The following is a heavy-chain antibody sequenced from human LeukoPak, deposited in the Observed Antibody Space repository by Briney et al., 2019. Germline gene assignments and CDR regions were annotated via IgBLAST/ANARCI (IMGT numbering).Heavy chain of an antibody. V-gene: IGHV3-21*01. D-gene: IGHD3-10*01. J-gene: IGHJ4*02. Sequence: PGGSLRLSCTVSGFTVSSNSMSWVRQAPGKGLEWVSSISSSSSYIYYADSVKGRFTISRDNAKNSLYLRMNSLRAEDTAVYYCARGRSGSYYRPDYWGQGTLVTVSS. CDR3: ARGRSGSYYRPDY. CDR1: GFTVSSNS. CDR2: ISSSSSYI.